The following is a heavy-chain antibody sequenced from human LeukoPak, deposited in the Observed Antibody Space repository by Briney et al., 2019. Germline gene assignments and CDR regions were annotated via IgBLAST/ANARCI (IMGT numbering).Heavy chain of an antibody. CDR3: ARDSREGGAPDYDFWSGTAAQITEYYYYYMDV. J-gene: IGHJ6*03. Sequence: GASVKVSCKASGGTFSIYAISWVRQAPGQGLEWMGGIIPIFGTANYAQKFQGRVTITADKSTSTAYMELSSLRSEDTAVYYCARDSREGGAPDYDFWSGTAAQITEYYYYYMDVWGKGTTVTVSS. D-gene: IGHD3-3*01. CDR1: GGTFSIYA. CDR2: IIPIFGTA. V-gene: IGHV1-69*06.